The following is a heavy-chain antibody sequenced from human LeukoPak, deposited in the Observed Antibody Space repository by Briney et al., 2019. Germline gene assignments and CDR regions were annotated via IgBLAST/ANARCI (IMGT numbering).Heavy chain of an antibody. V-gene: IGHV1-69*13. CDR3: ARDPGIVVVPAAQRFDP. J-gene: IGHJ5*02. Sequence: SVKVSCKASGGTFSSYAISWVRQAPGQGLEWMGGIIPIFGTANYAQKFQGRVTITADESTSTAYMELSSLRSEDTAVYYCARDPGIVVVPAAQRFDPWGQGTLVTVSS. CDR2: IIPIFGTA. D-gene: IGHD2-2*01. CDR1: GGTFSSYA.